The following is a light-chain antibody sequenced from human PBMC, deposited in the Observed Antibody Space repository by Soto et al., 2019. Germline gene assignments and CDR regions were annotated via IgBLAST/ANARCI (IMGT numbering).Light chain of an antibody. CDR1: SSNIGSNT. CDR2: SNN. Sequence: QSVLTQPPSASGTPGQRVTISCSGSSSNIGSNTVNWYQQLPGTAPKLPLYSNNQRPSGVPDRFSGSKSGTSASLAISGLQSEDEADYYCAAWDDSLNGNYVFGTGTKVTVL. J-gene: IGLJ1*01. CDR3: AAWDDSLNGNYV. V-gene: IGLV1-44*01.